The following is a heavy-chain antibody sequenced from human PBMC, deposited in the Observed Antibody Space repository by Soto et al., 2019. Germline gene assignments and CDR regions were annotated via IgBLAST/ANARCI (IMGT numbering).Heavy chain of an antibody. Sequence: SETLSLTCAVYGGSFSGYYWSWIRQPPGKGLEWIGEINHSGSTNYNPSLKSRVTISVDTSKNQFSLKLSSVTAADTAVYYCASRTFSKRYVDTAMVRGGRKSVFGYWGQGTLVTVSS. J-gene: IGHJ4*02. V-gene: IGHV4-34*01. CDR1: GGSFSGYY. CDR3: ASRTFSKRYVDTAMVRGGRKSVFGY. D-gene: IGHD5-18*01. CDR2: INHSGST.